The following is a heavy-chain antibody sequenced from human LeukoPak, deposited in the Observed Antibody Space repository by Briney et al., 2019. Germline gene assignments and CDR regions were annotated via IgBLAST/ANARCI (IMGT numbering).Heavy chain of an antibody. J-gene: IGHJ6*02. CDR2: ISGSGGST. V-gene: IGHV3-23*01. Sequence: LPGGSLRLSCAASGFTFINYAMSWVRQAPGKGLEWVSTISGSGGSTYYADSVKGRFTISRDNAKNSLYLQMNSLRDEDTAVYYCARENAYYYGMDVWGQGTTVTVSS. CDR1: GFTFINYA. D-gene: IGHD1-1*01. CDR3: ARENAYYYGMDV.